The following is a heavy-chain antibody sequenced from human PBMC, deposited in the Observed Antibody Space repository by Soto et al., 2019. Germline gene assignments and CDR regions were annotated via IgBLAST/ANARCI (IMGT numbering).Heavy chain of an antibody. V-gene: IGHV3-30-3*01. CDR1: GFTFSGYS. Sequence: GGSLSLSCGASGFTFSGYSVRWVRQAPGEGLEWVAGISYDGRNKYDACSVKGRFTTSRDNSKNTLYLQMNGLRAEDTAVYYCEKEFHSWNYFGYWGQGTLVTVSS. J-gene: IGHJ4*02. CDR3: EKEFHSWNYFGY. CDR2: ISYDGRNK. D-gene: IGHD1-20*01.